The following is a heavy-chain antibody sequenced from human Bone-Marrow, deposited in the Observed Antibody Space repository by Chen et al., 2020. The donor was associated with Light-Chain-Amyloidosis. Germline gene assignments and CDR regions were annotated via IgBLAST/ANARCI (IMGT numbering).Heavy chain of an antibody. CDR1: GFIFSYYG. V-gene: IGHV3-30*02. J-gene: IGHJ4*02. D-gene: IGHD3-22*01. CDR3: AKDSGGYFDSSGPLS. CDR2: IRYDGRDK. Sequence: VRLVESGGGLVQPGGSLRLSCAASGFIFSYYGMHWVRQAPGKGLEWGAFIRYDGRDKDYSDSVKGRFTISRDNSKNTLFLQMKSLRADDTAVYYCAKDSGGYFDSSGPLSWGQGTLVTVSS.